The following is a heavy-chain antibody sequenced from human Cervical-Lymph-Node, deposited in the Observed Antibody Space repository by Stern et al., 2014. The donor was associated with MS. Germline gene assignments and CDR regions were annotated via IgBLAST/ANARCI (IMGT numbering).Heavy chain of an antibody. D-gene: IGHD3-22*01. CDR1: GGSVSSGSYY. J-gene: IGHJ4*02. Sequence: HVQLQESGPGLVKPSETLSLTCTVSGGSVSSGSYYWSWIRPPPGKGLAWIGYISYSGSTNYNPSIMSRVSIAVDMHNNQHSLTLSSVTAADTAVYYCARDSSGYYLHFDYWGQGTLVTVSS. V-gene: IGHV4-61*01. CDR2: ISYSGST. CDR3: ARDSSGYYLHFDY.